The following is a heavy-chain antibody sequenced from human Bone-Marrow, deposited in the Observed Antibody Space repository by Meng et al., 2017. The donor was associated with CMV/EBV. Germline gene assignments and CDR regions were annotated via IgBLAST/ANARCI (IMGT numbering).Heavy chain of an antibody. J-gene: IGHJ4*02. Sequence: GESLKISCAASGFTFANYGVHWVRQAPGKGLEWVAAIWYDGTTKYYVDSVKGRFTISRDNSKNTLYLQMNSLRAEDTGMYYCAKDAAASNRPYHFDSWGQGTLVTVSS. CDR3: AKDAAASNRPYHFDS. CDR1: GFTFANYG. D-gene: IGHD6-13*01. V-gene: IGHV3-33*06. CDR2: IWYDGTTK.